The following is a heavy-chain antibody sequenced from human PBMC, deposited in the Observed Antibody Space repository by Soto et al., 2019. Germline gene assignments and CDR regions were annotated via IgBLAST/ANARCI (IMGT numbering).Heavy chain of an antibody. J-gene: IGHJ4*02. CDR1: GYTFTSYG. V-gene: IGHV1-18*01. CDR3: ARDNQFVPPDY. CDR2: INVYNGNT. D-gene: IGHD3-16*01. Sequence: QVQLVQSGAEVEKPGASVKVSCKASGYTFTSYGISWVRQVPGQGLEWMGWINVYNGNTNYAQKLQGRVTMTTDTSTSTAYMELRSLRSDDTAVFYCARDNQFVPPDYWGQGTLVTVSS.